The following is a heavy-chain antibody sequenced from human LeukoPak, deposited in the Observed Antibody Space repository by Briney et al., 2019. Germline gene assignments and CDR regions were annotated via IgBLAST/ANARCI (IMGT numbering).Heavy chain of an antibody. Sequence: PSETLSLTCTVSGYSISNAYYWGWIRQPPGKGLEWIGSLYHSGSTYYNPSLKSRVTTSVDTSKNRFSLKLTSVTAADTAVYYCASRKLGSDYWGQGTLVTVSS. CDR1: GYSISNAYY. CDR3: ASRKLGSDY. D-gene: IGHD7-27*01. CDR2: LYHSGST. V-gene: IGHV4-38-2*02. J-gene: IGHJ4*02.